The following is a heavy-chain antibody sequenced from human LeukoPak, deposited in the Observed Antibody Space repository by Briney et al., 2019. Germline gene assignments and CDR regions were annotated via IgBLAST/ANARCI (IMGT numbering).Heavy chain of an antibody. V-gene: IGHV4-39*01. Sequence: KPSETLSLTCIVSGASIRNYNNYWGWIRQPPGKGLEWIGSVFYTGSTYYNPSLQSRITVSVDTSKNQFSLKLTSVTAADTAVYYCVRHHKYCSSTSCYKVGDPTDAFAIWGLGTMVIVSS. CDR2: VFYTGST. J-gene: IGHJ3*02. CDR1: GASIRNYNNY. CDR3: VRHHKYCSSTSCYKVGDPTDAFAI. D-gene: IGHD2-2*01.